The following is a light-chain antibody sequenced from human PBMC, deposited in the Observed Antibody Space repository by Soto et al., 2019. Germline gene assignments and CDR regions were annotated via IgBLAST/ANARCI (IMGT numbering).Light chain of an antibody. CDR2: DVS. V-gene: IGLV2-14*01. CDR1: SSDVGGYTY. Sequence: QSALTQPASVSGSPGQSITTSCAGTSSDVGGYTYVSWYQQHPGKAPKLMIYDVSNRPSGVSNRFSGSKSGNTASLTISGLQAEDEADYYCTSYTSSSTPYVFGGGTKLTVL. CDR3: TSYTSSSTPYV. J-gene: IGLJ1*01.